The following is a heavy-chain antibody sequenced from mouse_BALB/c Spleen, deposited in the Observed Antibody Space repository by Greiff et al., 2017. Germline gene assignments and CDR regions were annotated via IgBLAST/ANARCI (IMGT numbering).Heavy chain of an antibody. J-gene: IGHJ1*01. CDR1: GFTFSSYA. Sequence: EVMLVESGGGLVKPGGSLKLSCAASGFTFSSYAMSWVRQTPEKRLEWVATISSGGSYTYYPDSVKGRFTISRDNAKNTLYLQMSSLRSEDTAMYYCARQYYGHYWYFDVWGAGTTVTVSS. D-gene: IGHD1-2*01. CDR3: ARQYYGHYWYFDV. V-gene: IGHV5-9-3*01. CDR2: ISSGGSYT.